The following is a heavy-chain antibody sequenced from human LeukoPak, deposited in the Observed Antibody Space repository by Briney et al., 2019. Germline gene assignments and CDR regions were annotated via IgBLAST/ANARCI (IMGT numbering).Heavy chain of an antibody. CDR1: GFTFSSHG. Sequence: GGSLRLSCAASGFTFSSHGMHWVRQAPGKGLEWVALLSGDETYIDYTDSVKGRFTISRDTSKNTLFLQMNSLRADDTAIYYCAKAAVYSRNWTPFDDWGQGTLVIVSS. J-gene: IGHJ4*02. V-gene: IGHV3-30*18. D-gene: IGHD6-13*01. CDR2: LSGDETYI. CDR3: AKAAVYSRNWTPFDD.